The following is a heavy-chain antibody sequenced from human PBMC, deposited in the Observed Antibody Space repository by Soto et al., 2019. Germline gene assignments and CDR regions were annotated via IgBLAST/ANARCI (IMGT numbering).Heavy chain of an antibody. D-gene: IGHD2-15*01. V-gene: IGHV5-51*01. J-gene: IGHJ4*02. CDR2: IYPGDSDT. Sequence: GESLKISCKGSGYSFTSYWIGWVRQMPGKGLEWMGIIYPGDSDTRYSPSFQGQVTISADKSIGTAYLQWSSLKASDTAMYYCARLLGYCSGGSCYRPYFDYWGQGTLVTVSS. CDR3: ARLLGYCSGGSCYRPYFDY. CDR1: GYSFTSYW.